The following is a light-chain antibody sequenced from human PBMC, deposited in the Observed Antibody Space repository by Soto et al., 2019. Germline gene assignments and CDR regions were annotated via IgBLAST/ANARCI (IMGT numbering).Light chain of an antibody. CDR1: QSIGIW. J-gene: IGKJ1*01. V-gene: IGKV1-5*03. CDR3: QQYNDYSWT. CDR2: KAS. Sequence: IPMTQSPSTLSASVGDRVAITCRASQSIGIWLAWYQQKPGKAPRFLIYKASSLESGVPSRFSGSGYGTEFTLTISSLQPDDFASYYYQQYNDYSWTFGQGTKAEIK.